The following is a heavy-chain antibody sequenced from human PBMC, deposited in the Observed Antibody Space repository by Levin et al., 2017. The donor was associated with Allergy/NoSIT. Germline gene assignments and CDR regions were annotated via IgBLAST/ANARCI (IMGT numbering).Heavy chain of an antibody. CDR3: AKGQCSSTSCYGYYFDY. J-gene: IGHJ4*02. D-gene: IGHD2-2*01. Sequence: PGGSLRLSCAASGFTFSSYAMSWVRQAPGKGLEWVSAISGSGGSTYYADSVKGRFTISRDNSKNTLYLQMNSLRAEDTAVYYCAKGQCSSTSCYGYYFDYWGQGTLVTVSS. V-gene: IGHV3-23*01. CDR2: ISGSGGST. CDR1: GFTFSSYA.